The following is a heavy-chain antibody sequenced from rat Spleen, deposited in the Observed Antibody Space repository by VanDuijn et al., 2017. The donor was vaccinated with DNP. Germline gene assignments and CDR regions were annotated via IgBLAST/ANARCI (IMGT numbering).Heavy chain of an antibody. J-gene: IGHJ2*01. Sequence: EVQLVESDGGLVQPGNSLKLSCAASGFTFSDYAMAWVRQSPTKGLEWVASISTSGGSTFYRDSVKGRFTISRDNGKSTLYLQMDSLRSEDTATYYCATQVHNSGSSWGQGVMVTVSS. D-gene: IGHD4-3*01. CDR1: GFTFSDYA. V-gene: IGHV5S23*01. CDR2: ISTSGGST. CDR3: ATQVHNSGSS.